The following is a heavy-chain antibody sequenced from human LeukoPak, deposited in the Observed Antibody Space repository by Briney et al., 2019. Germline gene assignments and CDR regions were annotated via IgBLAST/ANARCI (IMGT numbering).Heavy chain of an antibody. D-gene: IGHD3-10*01. V-gene: IGHV1-69*04. CDR2: IIPILGIA. J-gene: IGHJ4*02. CDR3: ARDSGGYGSGSYLFDY. CDR1: GGTFSSYA. Sequence: SVKVSCKASGGTFSSYAISWVRQAPGQGLEWLGRIIPILGIANYAQKFQGRVTITADKSTSTAYMELSSLRSEDTAVYYCARDSGGYGSGSYLFDYWGQGTLVTVSS.